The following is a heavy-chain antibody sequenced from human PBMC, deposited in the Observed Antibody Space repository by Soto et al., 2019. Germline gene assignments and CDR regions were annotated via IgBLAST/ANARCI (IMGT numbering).Heavy chain of an antibody. CDR1: GGSISSGGYY. V-gene: IGHV4-31*03. D-gene: IGHD6-6*01. CDR2: IYYSGST. J-gene: IGHJ6*02. CDR3: ARSIAASQGGSLWYYYGMDV. Sequence: TLSLTCTVSGGSISSGGYYWSWIRQHPGKGLEWIGYIYYSGSTYYNPSLKSRVTTSLDTSKNQFSLKLSSVTAADKAVYYCARSIAASQGGSLWYYYGMDVWGQGTTVT.